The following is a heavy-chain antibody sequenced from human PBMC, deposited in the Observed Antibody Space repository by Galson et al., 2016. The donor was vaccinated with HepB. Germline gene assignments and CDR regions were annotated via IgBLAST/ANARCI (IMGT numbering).Heavy chain of an antibody. CDR2: IDYDGRTT. J-gene: IGHJ4*02. D-gene: IGHD3-22*01. CDR1: GFTLSRFC. CDR3: TRGHNTMISSRIDF. Sequence: SLRLSCAASGFTLSRFCMHWVRQVPGKGLVWVSRIDYDGRTTGYADSVKGRFTIYRDDAKNTLYLQMNSLGAEDAAVYYCTRGHNTMISSRIDFWGQGTLVTVSS. V-gene: IGHV3-74*01.